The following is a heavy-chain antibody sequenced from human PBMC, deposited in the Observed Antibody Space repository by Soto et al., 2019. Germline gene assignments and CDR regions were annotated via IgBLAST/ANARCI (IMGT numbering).Heavy chain of an antibody. CDR3: ARLGDYYQAFDY. V-gene: IGHV1-3*01. CDR2: INAGNGNT. D-gene: IGHD3-22*01. J-gene: IGHJ4*01. CDR1: GYTFTSYA. Sequence: ASVKVSCKASGYTFTSYAMHWVRQAPGQRLEWMGWINAGNGNTKYSQKFQGRVTITRDTSASTAYMELSSLRSEDSAVYFCARLGDYYQAFDYWGRGSLVTVSS.